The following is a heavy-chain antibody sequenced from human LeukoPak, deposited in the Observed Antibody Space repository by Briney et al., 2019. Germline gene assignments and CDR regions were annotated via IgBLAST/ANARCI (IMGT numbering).Heavy chain of an antibody. CDR2: ISSSGGNT. CDR3: ARACGRGLYYFDY. CDR1: GFTFNTYA. D-gene: IGHD2-15*01. Sequence: GGSLRLSSAASGFTFNTYAMHWVRQAPGLGLKVVSSISSSGGNTYYANSVKGRFTISRDDSKNTLYLQMGSLRPEDMAVYYCARACGRGLYYFDYWGQGTLVTVSS. J-gene: IGHJ4*02. V-gene: IGHV3-64*01.